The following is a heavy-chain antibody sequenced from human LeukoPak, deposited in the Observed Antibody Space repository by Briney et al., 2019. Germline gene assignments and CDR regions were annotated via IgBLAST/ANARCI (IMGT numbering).Heavy chain of an antibody. J-gene: IGHJ4*02. CDR1: GYTFTSYG. V-gene: IGHV1-18*01. D-gene: IGHD3-9*01. CDR3: ARGGDILTGYYPEYFDY. Sequence: ASVKVSCMASGYTFTSYGISWVRQAPGQGLEWMGWISAYNGNTNYAQKLQGRVTMTTDTSTSTAYMELRSLRSDDTAVYYCARGGDILTGYYPEYFDYWGQGTLVTVSS. CDR2: ISAYNGNT.